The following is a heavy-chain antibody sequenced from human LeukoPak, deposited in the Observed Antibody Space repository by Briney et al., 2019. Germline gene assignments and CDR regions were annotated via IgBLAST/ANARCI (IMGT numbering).Heavy chain of an antibody. CDR2: IIPIFGTA. CDR3: ARQFRGVDYYYYYGMDV. Sequence: SVKVSREASGGTFSSYAISWVRQAPGQGLEWMGGIIPIFGTANYAQKFQGRVTITADESTSTAYMELSSLRSEDTAVCYCARQFRGVDYYYYYGMDVWGQGTTVTVSS. D-gene: IGHD3-10*01. CDR1: GGTFSSYA. J-gene: IGHJ6*02. V-gene: IGHV1-69*13.